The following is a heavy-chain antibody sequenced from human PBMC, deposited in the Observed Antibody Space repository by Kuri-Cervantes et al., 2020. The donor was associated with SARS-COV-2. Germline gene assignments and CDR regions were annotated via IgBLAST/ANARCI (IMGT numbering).Heavy chain of an antibody. V-gene: IGHV1-69*06. D-gene: IGHD6-25*01. CDR1: GGTFSSYA. J-gene: IGHJ6*02. CDR2: IIPIFGTA. Sequence: SVKVSCKASGGTFSSYAISWVRQAPGQGLEWMGGIIPIFGTANYAQKFQGRVTITADKSTSTAYMELSSLRSEDTAVYYCASSPESGPYYYYYGMDVWGQGTTITVSS. CDR3: ASSPESGPYYYYYGMDV.